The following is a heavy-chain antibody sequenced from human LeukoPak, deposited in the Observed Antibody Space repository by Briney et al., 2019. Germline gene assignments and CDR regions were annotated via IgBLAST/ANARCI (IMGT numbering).Heavy chain of an antibody. D-gene: IGHD6-19*01. Sequence: GGTLRLSCAASGFTFSSYGMSWVRQAPGKGLEWVSAISGSGGSTYYADSVKGRFTISRDNSKNTLYLQMNSLRAEDTAVYYCAKDRLRLVLKGGYFDYWGQGTLVTVSS. CDR3: AKDRLRLVLKGGYFDY. CDR1: GFTFSSYG. CDR2: ISGSGGST. V-gene: IGHV3-23*01. J-gene: IGHJ4*02.